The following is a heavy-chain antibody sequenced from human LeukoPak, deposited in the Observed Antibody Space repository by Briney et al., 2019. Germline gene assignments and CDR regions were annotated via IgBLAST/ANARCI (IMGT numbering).Heavy chain of an antibody. CDR1: GGTFSSYA. J-gene: IGHJ4*02. CDR3: ASTGTGTTFVSFDY. V-gene: IGHV1-69*13. D-gene: IGHD1-1*01. Sequence: SVKVSCKASGGTFSSYAISWVRQAPGQGLEWMGGIIPIFGTANYAQKFQGRVTITADESTSTAYMELSSLRSEDTAVYYCASTGTGTTFVSFDYWGQGTLVTVSS. CDR2: IIPIFGTA.